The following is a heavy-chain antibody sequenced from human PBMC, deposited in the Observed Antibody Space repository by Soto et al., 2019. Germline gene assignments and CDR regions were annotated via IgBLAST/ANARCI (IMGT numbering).Heavy chain of an antibody. J-gene: IGHJ4*02. D-gene: IGHD3-9*01. CDR2: IIPIFGTA. CDR3: ALKLRTYYDMPDY. CDR1: GGTFSSYA. V-gene: IGHV1-69*13. Sequence: SVKVSCKASGGTFSSYAISWVRQAPGQGLEWMGGIIPIFGTANYAQKFQGRVTITADESTSTAYMELSSLRSEDTAVYYCALKLRTYYDMPDYWGQGTLVTVSS.